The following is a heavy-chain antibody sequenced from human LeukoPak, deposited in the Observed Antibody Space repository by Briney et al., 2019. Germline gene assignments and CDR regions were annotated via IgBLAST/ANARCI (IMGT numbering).Heavy chain of an antibody. D-gene: IGHD3-10*01. V-gene: IGHV4-34*01. CDR3: ARDSWFGELSGLLFDY. CDR2: INHSGST. CDR1: GGSFSGYY. J-gene: IGHJ4*02. Sequence: SETLSLTCAVYGGSFSGYYWSWIRQPPGKGLEWIGEINHSGSTNYNPSLKSRVTMSVDTSKNQFSLKLSSVTAADTAVYYCARDSWFGELSGLLFDYWGQGTLVTVSS.